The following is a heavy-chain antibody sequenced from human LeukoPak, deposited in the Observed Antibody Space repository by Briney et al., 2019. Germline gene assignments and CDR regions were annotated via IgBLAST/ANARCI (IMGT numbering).Heavy chain of an antibody. V-gene: IGHV3-21*01. Sequence: GGSLRLSCAASGFTFDDYGMSWVRQAPGKGLEWVSIISSGSSAIFSADALKGRFTISRDDAKNLLYLDMNSLRAEDTAVYYCARGHTAVTRHFDFWGQGILVTVSS. CDR2: ISSGSSAI. CDR3: ARGHTAVTRHFDF. J-gene: IGHJ4*02. D-gene: IGHD4-17*01. CDR1: GFTFDDYG.